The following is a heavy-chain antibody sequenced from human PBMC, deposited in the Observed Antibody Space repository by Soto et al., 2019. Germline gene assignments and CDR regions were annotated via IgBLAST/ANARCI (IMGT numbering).Heavy chain of an antibody. J-gene: IGHJ4*02. CDR2: ISYDGSNK. Sequence: QVQLVESGGGVVQPGRSLRLSCAASGFTFSSYGMHWVRQAPGKGLEWVAVISYDGSNKYYADSVKGRFTISRDNSKNTLYLQMNSLRAEDTAVYYCAVRFLEWLLYPTYFDCWGQGTLVTVSS. CDR3: AVRFLEWLLYPTYFDC. CDR1: GFTFSSYG. V-gene: IGHV3-30*03. D-gene: IGHD3-3*01.